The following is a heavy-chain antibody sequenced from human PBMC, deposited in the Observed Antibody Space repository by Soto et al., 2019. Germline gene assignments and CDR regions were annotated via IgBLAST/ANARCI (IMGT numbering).Heavy chain of an antibody. CDR3: ARVGRYYDILTGYWPGGMDV. J-gene: IGHJ6*02. D-gene: IGHD3-9*01. CDR2: ISAYNGNT. Sequence: ASVKVSCKASGYTFTSYGISWVRQAPGQGLEWMGWISAYNGNTNYAQKLQGRVTMTTDTSTSTAYMELRSLRSDDTAVYYCARVGRYYDILTGYWPGGMDVWGQGTTVTVSS. CDR1: GYTFTSYG. V-gene: IGHV1-18*01.